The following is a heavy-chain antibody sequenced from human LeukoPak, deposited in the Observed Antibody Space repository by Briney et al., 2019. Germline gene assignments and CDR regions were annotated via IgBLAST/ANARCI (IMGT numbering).Heavy chain of an antibody. CDR1: GGSISSGGYS. V-gene: IGHV4-30-2*01. CDR3: ARAPHYDFWSGYYRDPYYYGMNV. J-gene: IGHJ6*02. CDR2: IYHSGST. D-gene: IGHD3-3*01. Sequence: SQTLSLTCAVSGGSISSGGYSWSWIRQPPGKGLEWIGYIYHSGSTNYNPSLKSRVTISVDTSKNQFSLKLSSVTAADTAVYYCARAPHYDFWSGYYRDPYYYGMNVWGQGTTVTVSS.